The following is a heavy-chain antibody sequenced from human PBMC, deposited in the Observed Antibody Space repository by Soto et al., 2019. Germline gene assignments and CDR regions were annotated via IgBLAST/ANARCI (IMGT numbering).Heavy chain of an antibody. V-gene: IGHV1-2*02. CDR2: INPNSGGT. CDR1: GYTFTGYY. Sequence: ASVKVSCKASGYTFTGYYMHWVRQAPGQGLEWMGWINPNSGGTNYAQKFQGRVTMTRDTSISTAYMELSRLRSDDTAVYCCAREGGITMIVEYYYYGMDVWGQGTTVTVSS. CDR3: AREGGITMIVEYYYYGMDV. D-gene: IGHD3-22*01. J-gene: IGHJ6*02.